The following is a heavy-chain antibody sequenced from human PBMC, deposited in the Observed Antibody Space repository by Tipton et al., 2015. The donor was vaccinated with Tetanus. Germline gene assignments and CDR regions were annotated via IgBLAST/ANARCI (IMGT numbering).Heavy chain of an antibody. V-gene: IGHV3-33*01. CDR3: ARDSSQGLIDFWSGFHDQIDY. CDR2: IWFDGSQE. J-gene: IGHJ4*01. Sequence: SLRLSCAASGFTFSRNAMHWVRQAPGKGLEWVAVIWFDGSQEKYADSVKGRFTISRDNSNSTLYLHMNSLRAGDTATYYCARDSSQGLIDFWSGFHDQIDYWGHGTLVTVSS. D-gene: IGHD3-3*01. CDR1: GFTFSRNA.